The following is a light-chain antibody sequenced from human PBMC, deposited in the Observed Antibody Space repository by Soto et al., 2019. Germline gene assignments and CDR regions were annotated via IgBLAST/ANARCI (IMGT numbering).Light chain of an antibody. J-gene: IGKJ1*01. CDR1: QSISSW. CDR3: QQYNSQGT. Sequence: DIQMTQSPSTLSASVGDRVTITCRASQSISSWLAWYQQKPGKAPKLLIYKASSLESGVPSRFSCSGSGTEFSLTISSLQPDDFATYYCQQYNSQGTFGQGTKVEIK. CDR2: KAS. V-gene: IGKV1-5*03.